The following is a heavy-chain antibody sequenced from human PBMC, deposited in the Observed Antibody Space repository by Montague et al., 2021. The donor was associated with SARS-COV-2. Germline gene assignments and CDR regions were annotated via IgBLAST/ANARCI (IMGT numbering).Heavy chain of an antibody. CDR3: ATESILGVVIYAFAF. CDR2: FDPEHGET. J-gene: IGHJ3*01. Sequence: SVKVSCKASGYTLSEVPIHWVRQAPGEGLEWMGSFDPEHGETLYTQKFQGRVTMTEDPSTETACLELSNLISDDTAIYYCATESILGVVIYAFAFWGQGTLVTVSS. D-gene: IGHD3-3*02. V-gene: IGHV1-24*01. CDR1: GYTLSEVP.